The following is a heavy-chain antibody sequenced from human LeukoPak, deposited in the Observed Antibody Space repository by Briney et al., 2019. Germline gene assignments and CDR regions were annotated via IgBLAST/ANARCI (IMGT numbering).Heavy chain of an antibody. J-gene: IGHJ4*02. CDR2: VYSGDRT. CDR1: GFTVNSNY. CDR3: ARGYLIDY. D-gene: IGHD1-26*01. Sequence: GGSLRLSCAASGFTVNSNYMSWVRQAPGKGLEWVSVVYSGDRTYYADSVKGRFTISRDDSTNTLYLLMSSLRAEGTAVYYCARGYLIDYWGQGTLVTVSS. V-gene: IGHV3-66*01.